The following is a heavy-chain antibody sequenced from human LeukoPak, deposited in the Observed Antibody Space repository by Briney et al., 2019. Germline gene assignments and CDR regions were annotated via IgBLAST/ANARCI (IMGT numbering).Heavy chain of an antibody. J-gene: IGHJ4*02. V-gene: IGHV3-30*04. D-gene: IGHD4-11*01. Sequence: PGGSLRLSCAASGFTFSSYAMHWVRQAPGKGLEWVAVISYDGSNKYYADSVKGRFTISRDNSKNTLYLQMNSLRAEDTAVYYCAKSYSNYPPYFDYWGQGTLVTVSS. CDR1: GFTFSSYA. CDR2: ISYDGSNK. CDR3: AKSYSNYPPYFDY.